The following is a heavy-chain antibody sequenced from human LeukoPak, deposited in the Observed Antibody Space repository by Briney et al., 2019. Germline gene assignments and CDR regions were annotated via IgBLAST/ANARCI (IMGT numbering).Heavy chain of an antibody. D-gene: IGHD3-10*01. CDR2: ISAYNGNT. CDR3: ARGFDYYGSGSDFDY. J-gene: IGHJ4*02. Sequence: ASVKVSCKASGYTFTSYGISWVRQAPGQGLEWMGWISAYNGNTNYAQKLQGRVTMTTDTSTSTAYMELRSPRSDDTAVYYCARGFDYYGSGSDFDYWGQGTLVTVSS. V-gene: IGHV1-18*01. CDR1: GYTFTSYG.